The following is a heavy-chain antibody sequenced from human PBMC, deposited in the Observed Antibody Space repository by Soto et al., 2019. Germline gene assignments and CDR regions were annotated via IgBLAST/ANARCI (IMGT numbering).Heavy chain of an antibody. J-gene: IGHJ4*02. V-gene: IGHV3-23*01. D-gene: IGHD6-6*01. CDR1: GFTFSSYA. Sequence: HPGGSLRLSCAASGFTFSSYAMSWVRQAPGKGLEWVSAISGSGGSTYYADSVKGRFTISRDNSKNTLYLQMNSLRAEDTAVYYCAKDGFESIAARGADFDYWGQGTLVTAPQ. CDR2: ISGSGGST. CDR3: AKDGFESIAARGADFDY.